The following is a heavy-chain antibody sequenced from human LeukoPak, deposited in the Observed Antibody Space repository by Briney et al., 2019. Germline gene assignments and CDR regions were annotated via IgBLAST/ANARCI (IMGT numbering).Heavy chain of an antibody. J-gene: IGHJ3*02. CDR2: IFYRGSI. V-gene: IGHV4-59*12. D-gene: IGHD3/OR15-3a*01. Sequence: PSETLSLTCTVSGGSISNYYWGWIRQPPGKGLEWIGYIFYRGSIDYSPSLQSRVTISVDTSKNHLSLRLTSVTAADTAVYFCARGVVLGQDDAFDIWGRGTMVTASS. CDR3: ARGVVLGQDDAFDI. CDR1: GGSISNYY.